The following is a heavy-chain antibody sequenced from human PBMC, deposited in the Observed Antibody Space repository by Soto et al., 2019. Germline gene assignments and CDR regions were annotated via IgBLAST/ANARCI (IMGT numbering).Heavy chain of an antibody. J-gene: IGHJ4*02. CDR3: AKDMKWGGMTTIHYFAS. D-gene: IGHD4-17*01. CDR1: GFTADDYA. CDR2: ISSNSDTI. V-gene: IGHV3-9*02. Sequence: PGGSLRLSCVASGFTADDYAMHWVRQAPGKGLEWVSGISSNSDTIDYADSVKGRFTISRDNAKNSLFLQMNSLRPEDTALYYCAKDMKWGGMTTIHYFASWGQGTLVTVSS.